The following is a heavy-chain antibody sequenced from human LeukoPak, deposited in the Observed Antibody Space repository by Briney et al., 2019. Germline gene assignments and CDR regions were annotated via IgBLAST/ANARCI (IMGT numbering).Heavy chain of an antibody. CDR1: GYTFTGYY. D-gene: IGHD3-9*01. J-gene: IGHJ4*02. V-gene: IGHV1-2*02. Sequence: GASVKVSCKASGYTFTGYYMHWVRQAPGQGLEWMGWINPNSGGTNYAQKFQGRVTMTRDTSISTAYMELSRLRSDDTAVYYCAREELGYYDILTGYNYFDYWGQGTLVTVSS. CDR3: AREELGYYDILTGYNYFDY. CDR2: INPNSGGT.